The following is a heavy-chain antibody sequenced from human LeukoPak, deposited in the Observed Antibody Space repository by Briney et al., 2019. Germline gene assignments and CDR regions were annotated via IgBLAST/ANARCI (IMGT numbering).Heavy chain of an antibody. CDR2: INPSGGST. CDR1: GYTFSSYY. J-gene: IGHJ6*03. D-gene: IGHD3-10*01. Sequence: ASVKVSCKASGYTFSSYYIHWVRQAPGQGLEWMGLINPSGGSTNYAQKFQGRVTMTRDTSTSTVHMELSSLRSEDTAVYYCSRGPSITMVRGGQWYHYMDVWGKGTTVTIPS. V-gene: IGHV1-46*01. CDR3: SRGPSITMVRGGQWYHYMDV.